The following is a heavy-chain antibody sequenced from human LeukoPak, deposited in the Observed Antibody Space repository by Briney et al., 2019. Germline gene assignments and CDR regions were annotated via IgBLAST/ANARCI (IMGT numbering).Heavy chain of an antibody. J-gene: IGHJ4*02. D-gene: IGHD3-22*01. V-gene: IGHV4-34*01. Sequence: SETLSLTCAVYGGSFSGYYWSWIRQPPGKGLEWIGEINHSGSTNYNPSLKSRVTISVDTSKNQLSLKLSSVTAADTAVYYCARGPNYYDSSGYVYWGQGTLVTVSS. CDR3: ARGPNYYDSSGYVY. CDR2: INHSGST. CDR1: GGSFSGYY.